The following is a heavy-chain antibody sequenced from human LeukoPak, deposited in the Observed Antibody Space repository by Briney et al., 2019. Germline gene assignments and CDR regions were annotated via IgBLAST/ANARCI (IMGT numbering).Heavy chain of an antibody. CDR3: ARGVATVTTKPSWFDP. V-gene: IGHV1-8*01. D-gene: IGHD2-15*01. CDR1: GYTFTSYD. J-gene: IGHJ5*02. Sequence: ASVKVSCKASGYTFTSYDINWVRQATGQGLEWMGWMNPNSGNTGYAQKFQGRVTMTRNTSISTAYMELSSLRSEDTGVYYLARGVATVTTKPSWFDPWGQGTLVTVSS. CDR2: MNPNSGNT.